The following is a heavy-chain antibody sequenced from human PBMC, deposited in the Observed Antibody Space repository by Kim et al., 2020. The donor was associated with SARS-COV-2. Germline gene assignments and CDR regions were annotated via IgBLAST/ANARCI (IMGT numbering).Heavy chain of an antibody. D-gene: IGHD2-15*01. CDR3: ARDDDPYIVVVVAATPVPNYYGMDV. J-gene: IGHJ6*02. CDR2: ISSSSSYI. V-gene: IGHV3-21*04. CDR1: GFTFSSYS. Sequence: GGSLRLSCAASGFTFSSYSMNWVRQAPGKGLEWVSSISSSSSYIYYADSVKGRFTISRDNAKNSLYLQMNSLRAEDTAVYYCARDDDPYIVVVVAATPVPNYYGMDVWGQGTTVTVSS.